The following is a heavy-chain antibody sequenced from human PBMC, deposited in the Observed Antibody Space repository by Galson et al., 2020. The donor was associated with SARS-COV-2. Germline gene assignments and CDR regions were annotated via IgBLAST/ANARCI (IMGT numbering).Heavy chain of an antibody. CDR2: IIPIFGTA. CDR1: GGTFSSYA. Sequence: SVKVSCKASGGTFSSYAISWVRQAPGQGLEWMGGIIPIFGTANYAQKFQGRVTITADKSTSTAYMELSSLRSEDTAVYYCARDSIRRDGYNWHYYYYGMDVWGQGTTVTVSS. V-gene: IGHV1-69*06. CDR3: ARDSIRRDGYNWHYYYYGMDV. J-gene: IGHJ6*02. D-gene: IGHD5-12*01.